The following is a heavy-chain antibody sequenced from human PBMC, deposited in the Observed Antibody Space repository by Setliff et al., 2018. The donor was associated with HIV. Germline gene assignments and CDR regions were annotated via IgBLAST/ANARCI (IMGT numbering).Heavy chain of an antibody. J-gene: IGHJ4*02. CDR1: GFDFNNYA. Sequence: GGSLRLSCAASGFDFNNYAMHWVRQTPGKGLAWVAVISFDGRDKYHADSVKGRFTISRDNSKSTLYLQMTSLRLEDKALYYCAKVTSGLPLSYYDTRGHSGFDYWGLGTLVTVSS. CDR3: AKVTSGLPLSYYDTRGHSGFDY. D-gene: IGHD3-22*01. V-gene: IGHV3-30*04. CDR2: ISFDGRDK.